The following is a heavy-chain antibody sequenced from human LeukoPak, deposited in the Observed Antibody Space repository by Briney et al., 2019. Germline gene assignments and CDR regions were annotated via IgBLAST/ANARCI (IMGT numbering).Heavy chain of an antibody. V-gene: IGHV3-66*01. CDR2: IYSGGST. J-gene: IGHJ4*02. Sequence: GGSLRLSCAASGFTVSSNYVSWVRQAPGKGLEWVSVIYSGGSTYYADSVKGRFTISRDNSKNTLYLQMNSLRAEDTAVYYCAREATNAFIDYWGQGTLVTVSS. CDR1: GFTVSSNY. CDR3: AREATNAFIDY.